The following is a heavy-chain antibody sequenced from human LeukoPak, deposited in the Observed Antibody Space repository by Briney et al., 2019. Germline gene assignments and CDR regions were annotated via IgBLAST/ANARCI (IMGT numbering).Heavy chain of an antibody. CDR3: ARSSGSYYNPFDY. CDR1: GGSFSGYY. Sequence: PSETLSLTCAVYGGSFSGYYWSWIRQPPGKGLEWIGEINHSGSTNYNPSLKSRVTISVDTSKNQFSLKLSSVTAADTAVYYCARSSGSYYNPFDYWGQGTLVTVSS. V-gene: IGHV4-34*01. D-gene: IGHD3-10*01. J-gene: IGHJ4*02. CDR2: INHSGST.